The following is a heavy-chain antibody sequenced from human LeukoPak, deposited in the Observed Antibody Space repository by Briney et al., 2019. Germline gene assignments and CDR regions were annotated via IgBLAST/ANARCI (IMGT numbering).Heavy chain of an antibody. D-gene: IGHD2-2*01. V-gene: IGHV3-23*01. J-gene: IGHJ4*02. Sequence: GRSLRLSCEASGFTFNKFAMSWVRQAAGNGPEWVSFISGDGESTYYADSVRGRFTISRDNSKNTMYLQMNNLRAADTAIYYCAKDRDCSSTGCYVFANWGQGTLVTVSS. CDR2: ISGDGEST. CDR1: GFTFNKFA. CDR3: AKDRDCSSTGCYVFAN.